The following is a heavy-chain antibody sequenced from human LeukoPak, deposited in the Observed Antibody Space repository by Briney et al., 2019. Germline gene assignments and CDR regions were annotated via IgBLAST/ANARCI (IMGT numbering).Heavy chain of an antibody. J-gene: IGHJ4*02. CDR1: GFTFSNYA. V-gene: IGHV3-23*01. Sequence: GASLRLSCAASGFTFSNYAMSWVRRAPGKGLEWVSAIVGSGSSTYYADSVKGRFTISRDNSKNTLYLQLNRLRAEDTAVYYCAKWGDYDILTGYYDSDYWGQGTLVTVSS. CDR3: AKWGDYDILTGYYDSDY. CDR2: IVGSGSST. D-gene: IGHD3-9*01.